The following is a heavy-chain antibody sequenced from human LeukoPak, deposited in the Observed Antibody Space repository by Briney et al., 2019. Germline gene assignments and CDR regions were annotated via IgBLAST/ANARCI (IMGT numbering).Heavy chain of an antibody. V-gene: IGHV4-39*01. CDR1: GGSISSSSYY. Sequence: PSETLSLTCTVSGGSISSSSYYWGWVRQPPGKGLEWIESIYYSGSTYYNPSLKSRVTISVDTSKTQFSLKLSSVTAADTAVYYCARRVGIAAAGTEDYWGQGTLVTVSS. CDR2: IYYSGST. D-gene: IGHD6-13*01. CDR3: ARRVGIAAAGTEDY. J-gene: IGHJ4*02.